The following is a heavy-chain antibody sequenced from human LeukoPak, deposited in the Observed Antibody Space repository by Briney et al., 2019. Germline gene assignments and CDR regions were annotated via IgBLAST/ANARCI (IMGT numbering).Heavy chain of an antibody. D-gene: IGHD5-24*01. CDR2: ISWDGGST. V-gene: IGHV3-43D*04. CDR3: AKLFRWLQDAFDI. J-gene: IGHJ3*02. CDR1: GFTFDDYA. Sequence: GGSLRLSCAASGFTFDDYAMHWVRQAPGKGLEWVSLISWDGGSTYYADSVKGRFTISRDNSKNSLYLQMNSLRAEDTAVYYCAKLFRWLQDAFDIWGQGTMVTVSS.